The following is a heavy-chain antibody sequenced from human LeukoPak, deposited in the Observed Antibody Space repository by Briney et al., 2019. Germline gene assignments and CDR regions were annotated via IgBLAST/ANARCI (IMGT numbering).Heavy chain of an antibody. CDR2: INSNSGYT. V-gene: IGHV1-2*06. Sequence: ASVKVSCKASGYSFSDYSMHWVRQAPGQGLEWMGRINSNSGYTSYAQNFQGRVTMTRDTSINTAYMELSGLTSDDAAVHYCARGGSGSGYLYYFDYWGQGTLVSVPS. J-gene: IGHJ4*02. D-gene: IGHD3-10*01. CDR3: ARGGSGSGYLYYFDY. CDR1: GYSFSDYS.